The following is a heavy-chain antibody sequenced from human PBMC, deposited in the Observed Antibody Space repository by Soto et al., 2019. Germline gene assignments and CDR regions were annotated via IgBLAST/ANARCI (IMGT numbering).Heavy chain of an antibody. D-gene: IGHD6-13*01. J-gene: IGHJ3*02. CDR3: AFGSWSAVTFDI. Sequence: QVHLVQSGAEVKKPGSSVKVSCKASGDTFNTYTLIWVRQAPGQGLEWMGRIIPFLSVTNSALRFQGRVAVXAXESTSTAYLELTSLTSDDTAIYFCAFGSWSAVTFDIWGQGTMVTVSS. CDR2: IIPFLSVT. CDR1: GDTFNTYT. V-gene: IGHV1-69*02.